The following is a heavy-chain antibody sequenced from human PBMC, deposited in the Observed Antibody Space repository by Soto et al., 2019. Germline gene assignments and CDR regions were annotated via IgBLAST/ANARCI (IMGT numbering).Heavy chain of an antibody. V-gene: IGHV4-31*03. Sequence: QVQLQESGPGLVRPSQTLSLSCTVSGGSISNSANHWSWIRQHPGEGLEWIGYIYYSGGTYYSPSLKGRVTMSIDASKNQSSLKLSSVTAAATAVYYCAKGVRGVPNWFDPWGQGTLVTVSS. J-gene: IGHJ5*02. CDR3: AKGVRGVPNWFDP. CDR2: IYYSGGT. D-gene: IGHD3-10*01. CDR1: GGSISNSANH.